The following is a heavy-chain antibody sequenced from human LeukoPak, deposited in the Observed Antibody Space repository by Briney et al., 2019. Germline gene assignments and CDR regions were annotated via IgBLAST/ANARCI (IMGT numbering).Heavy chain of an antibody. CDR1: GFTFSSYG. D-gene: IGHD2-15*01. CDR2: ISYDGSNK. J-gene: IGHJ4*02. V-gene: IGHV3-30*18. Sequence: GGSLRLSCAASGFTFSSYGMHWVRQAPGKGLEWVAVISYDGSNKYYADSVKGRFTISRDNSKNTLYLQMNSLRAEDTAVYYCAKDLRERIAGGCDYWGQGTLVTVSS. CDR3: AKDLRERIAGGCDY.